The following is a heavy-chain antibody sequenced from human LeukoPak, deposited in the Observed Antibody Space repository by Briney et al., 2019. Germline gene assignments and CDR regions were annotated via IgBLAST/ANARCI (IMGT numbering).Heavy chain of an antibody. D-gene: IGHD5-12*01. V-gene: IGHV1-69*05. CDR3: AFSGYDPGYFDY. Sequence: ASVKVSCKASGGTFSSYAISWVRQAPGQGLEWMGGIIPIFGTANYAQKFQGRVTITTDESTSTACMELSSLRSEDTAVYYCAFSGYDPGYFDYWGQGTLVTVSS. CDR2: IIPIFGTA. J-gene: IGHJ4*02. CDR1: GGTFSSYA.